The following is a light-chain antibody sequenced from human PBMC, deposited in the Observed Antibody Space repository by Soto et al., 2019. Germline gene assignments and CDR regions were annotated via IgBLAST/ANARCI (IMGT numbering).Light chain of an antibody. J-gene: IGKJ3*01. CDR3: HHRSNWPET. CDR2: DAS. Sequence: PATLSVSPGERATLSCRASQSVSSYLAWYQQKPGQAPRLLIYDASNRATGIPARFSGSGSGTDFTLTISSLEPEDFAVYYCHHRSNWPETFGPGTKVDIK. V-gene: IGKV3-11*01. CDR1: QSVSSY.